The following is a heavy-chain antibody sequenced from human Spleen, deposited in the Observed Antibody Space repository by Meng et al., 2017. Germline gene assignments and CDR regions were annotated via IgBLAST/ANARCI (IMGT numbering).Heavy chain of an antibody. Sequence: GESLKISCAASGFTFSRYAMIWVHQTPGKGLEWISSISSNSRYIYYAESVKGRFTISRDNDRNSLYLQMNSLRAEDTALYYCRAETGYWGQGTLVTVSS. J-gene: IGHJ4*02. CDR3: RAETGY. CDR2: ISSNSRYI. CDR1: GFTFSRYA. D-gene: IGHD6-13*01. V-gene: IGHV3-21*04.